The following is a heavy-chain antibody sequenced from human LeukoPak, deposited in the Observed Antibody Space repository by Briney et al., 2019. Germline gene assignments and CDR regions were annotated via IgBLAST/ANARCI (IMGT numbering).Heavy chain of an antibody. CDR1: GFTFSSYA. D-gene: IGHD3-10*01. V-gene: IGHV3-23*01. Sequence: GGSLRLSCAASGFTFSSYAMSWVRQAPGKGLEWVSAISGSGGGTYYADSVKGRFTISRDNSKNTLYLQMNSLRAEDTAVYYCAKDGAPHYYGMDVWGQGTTVTVSS. J-gene: IGHJ6*02. CDR3: AKDGAPHYYGMDV. CDR2: ISGSGGGT.